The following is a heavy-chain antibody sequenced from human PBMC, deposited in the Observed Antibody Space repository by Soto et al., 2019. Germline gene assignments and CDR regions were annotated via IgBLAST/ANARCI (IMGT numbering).Heavy chain of an antibody. CDR2: IYHSGST. V-gene: IGHV4-38-2*01. Sequence: PSETLSLTCAVSGSSISSGYYWGWIRQPPGKGLEWIGSIYHSGSTYYNPSLKSRVTISVDTSKNQFSLKLSSVTAADTAVYYCARVHSSGWYSFDYWGQGTLVTVSS. CDR1: GSSISSGYY. J-gene: IGHJ4*02. CDR3: ARVHSSGWYSFDY. D-gene: IGHD6-19*01.